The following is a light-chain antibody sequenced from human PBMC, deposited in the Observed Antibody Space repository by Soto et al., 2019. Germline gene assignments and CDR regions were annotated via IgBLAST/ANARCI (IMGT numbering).Light chain of an antibody. J-gene: IGKJ5*01. CDR2: WAS. Sequence: DIVMTQSQDSLAVSLGERATINCKSRQSVLYSSNNKNYLAWYQQKPGQPPKLLIYWASTRESGVTDRFSGSGSGTDFTITISSLQAEDVAVYYCQQYYSIPITFGQGTRLDIK. CDR1: QSVLYSSNNKNY. CDR3: QQYYSIPIT. V-gene: IGKV4-1*01.